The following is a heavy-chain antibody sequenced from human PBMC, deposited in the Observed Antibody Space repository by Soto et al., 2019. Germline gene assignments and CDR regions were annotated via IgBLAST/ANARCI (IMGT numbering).Heavy chain of an antibody. CDR3: TTDIGNGATEYSLYGMDV. V-gene: IGHV3-23*01. CDR1: ESTIANDA. Sequence: PGVSLRLSCIASESTIANDAMSWVRQASGKGLEWVSFISDNGHSTYYADAVKGRFTISRDHSKDTPYLQLNSIRVEDTAVYYCTTDIGNGATEYSLYGMDVWAQVTTVTVS. CDR2: ISDNGHST. J-gene: IGHJ6*02. D-gene: IGHD2-21*01.